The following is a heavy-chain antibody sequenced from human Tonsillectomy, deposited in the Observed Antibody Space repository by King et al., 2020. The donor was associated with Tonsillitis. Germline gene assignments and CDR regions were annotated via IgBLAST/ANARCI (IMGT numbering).Heavy chain of an antibody. Sequence: LQLVQSGAEVKKPGATVKISCKVSGYTFTDSYIHWVQQASAKGLEWMGLVDPEDGETSYAENFQGRLTITADTSTDTAYMELSSLRSEDTAVYYCAVTTSLTRPLDPWGQGTLITVSS. CDR1: GYTFTDSY. D-gene: IGHD4-17*01. V-gene: IGHV1-69-2*01. J-gene: IGHJ5*02. CDR3: AVTTSLTRPLDP. CDR2: VDPEDGET.